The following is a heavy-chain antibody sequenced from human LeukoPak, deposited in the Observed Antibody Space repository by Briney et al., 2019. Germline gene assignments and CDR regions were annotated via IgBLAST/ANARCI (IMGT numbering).Heavy chain of an antibody. J-gene: IGHJ4*02. D-gene: IGHD2/OR15-2a*01. CDR3: AREGPRGNSQFDY. V-gene: IGHV3-33*01. CDR2: IWYDGSNK. Sequence: PGGSLRLSCAASGFTFSNYGMHWVRQAPGKGLEWVALIWYDGSNKYCTDSVKGRLTISRDNSKDTLFLQMNSLRAEDTAVYYCAREGPRGNSQFDYWGQGTLVTVSS. CDR1: GFTFSNYG.